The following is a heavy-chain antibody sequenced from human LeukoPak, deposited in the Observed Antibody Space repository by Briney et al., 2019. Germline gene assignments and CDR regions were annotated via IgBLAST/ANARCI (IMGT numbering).Heavy chain of an antibody. CDR3: ARGGSYLSAFDI. Sequence: GGSLRLSCAASGFTFSNYGMHWVRQAPGKGLEWVSFISYDGSNKYYADSVKGRFTISGDNSKNTLYLQMISLRAEDTAVYYCARGGSYLSAFDIWGQGTMVTVSS. D-gene: IGHD1-26*01. CDR2: ISYDGSNK. V-gene: IGHV3-30*03. J-gene: IGHJ3*02. CDR1: GFTFSNYG.